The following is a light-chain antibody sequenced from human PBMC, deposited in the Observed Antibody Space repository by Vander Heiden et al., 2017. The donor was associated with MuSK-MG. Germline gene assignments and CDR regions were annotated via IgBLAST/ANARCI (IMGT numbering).Light chain of an antibody. CDR1: SSNIGNNA. CDR3: AAWDDRRNGWV. Sequence: QSVLTQPPSVSEAPRQRVTISCSGSSSNIGNNAVNWYQQLPGKAPKLLIYYDDRLPSGVSDRFSGSKSGTSASLAISGLQSEDEADYYCAAWDDRRNGWVFGGGTKLTVL. J-gene: IGLJ3*02. CDR2: YDD. V-gene: IGLV1-36*01.